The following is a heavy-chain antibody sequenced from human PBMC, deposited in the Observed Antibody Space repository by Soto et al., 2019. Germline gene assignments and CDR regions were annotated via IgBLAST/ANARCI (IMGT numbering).Heavy chain of an antibody. CDR3: ARGGVTTRQLYYYGMDV. Sequence: EVQLVESGGGLVQPGGSLRLSCATSGFTFSSYSMNWVRQAPGKGLEWISYISSGTSTIYYADSVKGRFTISRDNAKNSLNLQMNSLRDEDTAVYYCARGGVTTRQLYYYGMDVWGQGTTVTVSS. V-gene: IGHV3-48*02. J-gene: IGHJ6*02. CDR1: GFTFSSYS. CDR2: ISSGTSTI. D-gene: IGHD4-17*01.